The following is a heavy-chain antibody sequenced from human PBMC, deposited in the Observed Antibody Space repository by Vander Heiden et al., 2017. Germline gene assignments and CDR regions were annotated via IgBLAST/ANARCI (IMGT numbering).Heavy chain of an antibody. CDR1: GGSIRSSTYY. J-gene: IGHJ6*02. D-gene: IGHD6-13*01. V-gene: IGHV4-39*01. CDR2: IYYSGST. CDR3: ARWGYSSRWNYYYYGMDV. Sequence: QLQLQDSGPGLVKPSETLSLTCTVSGGSIRSSTYYGGWIRQAPGKGLEWIGSIYYSGSTYYNPSIKSRVTISVDTSKNQFSLKLSSVTAADTAVYYCARWGYSSRWNYYYYGMDVWGQGTTVTVSS.